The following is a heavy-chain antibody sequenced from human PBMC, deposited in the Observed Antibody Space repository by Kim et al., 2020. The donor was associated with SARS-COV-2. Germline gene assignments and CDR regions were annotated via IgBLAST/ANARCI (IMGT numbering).Heavy chain of an antibody. V-gene: IGHV1-3*01. Sequence: SQKFQARASLTRDTSATTAYLELSGLRSDDTAVYYCAREAVAGSFDYWGQGTLVTVSS. J-gene: IGHJ4*02. CDR3: AREAVAGSFDY. D-gene: IGHD6-19*01.